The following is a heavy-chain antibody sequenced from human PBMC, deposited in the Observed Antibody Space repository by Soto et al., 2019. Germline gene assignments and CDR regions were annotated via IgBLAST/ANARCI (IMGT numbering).Heavy chain of an antibody. J-gene: IGHJ5*02. CDR3: AKGEGGWSRGTLNWFDP. CDR1: GFTFSSYA. D-gene: IGHD3-16*01. V-gene: IGHV3-23*01. Sequence: EVQLLESGGGLVQPGGSLRLSCAASGFTFSSYAMSWVRQAPGKGLEWVSAISGSGGSTYYADSVKGRFTISRDNSKNTLYLQMNSLRAEDTAVYYCAKGEGGWSRGTLNWFDPWGQGTLVTVSS. CDR2: ISGSGGST.